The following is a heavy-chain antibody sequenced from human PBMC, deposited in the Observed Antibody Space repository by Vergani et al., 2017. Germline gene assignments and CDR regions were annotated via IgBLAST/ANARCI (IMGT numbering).Heavy chain of an antibody. J-gene: IGHJ5*02. V-gene: IGHV3-33*01. CDR3: ARDLRLLYNRFDP. D-gene: IGHD1-14*01. CDR1: GFTFNQYG. CDR2: TWCDGNNK. Sequence: QVQLVESGGGVVQPGRSLRLSCAASGFTFNQYGMHWVRQAPGKGLEWVAVTWCDGNNKQYADSVKGRFTISRDNSKSTIYLQMNSLRDEDTGVYYCARDLRLLYNRFDPWGQGTLVTVSS.